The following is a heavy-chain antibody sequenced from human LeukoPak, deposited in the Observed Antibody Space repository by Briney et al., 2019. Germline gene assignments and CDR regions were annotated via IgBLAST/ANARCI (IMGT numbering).Heavy chain of an antibody. J-gene: IGHJ6*02. V-gene: IGHV4-34*01. CDR1: GGSFSGYY. CDR3: ARDRAWVRGVTVYYYGMDV. Sequence: PSETLSLTCAVYGGSFSGYYWSWIRQPPGKGLEWIGEINHSGSTNYNPSLKSRVTISVDTSKNQFSLKLSSVTAADTAVYYCARDRAWVRGVTVYYYGMDVWGQGTTVTVSS. CDR2: INHSGST. D-gene: IGHD3-10*01.